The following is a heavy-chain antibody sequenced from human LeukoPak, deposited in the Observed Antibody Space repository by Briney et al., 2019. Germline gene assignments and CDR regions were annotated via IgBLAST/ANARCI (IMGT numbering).Heavy chain of an antibody. CDR3: ARGQGERELN. D-gene: IGHD1-26*01. CDR2: INPTSGGT. J-gene: IGHJ4*02. Sequence: ASAKVSCKASGYTFTSYDINWVRQATGQGLEWMGRINPTSGGTTYAQKFQDRVTMTRDMSITTAYMELNRLRSDDTAVYYCARGQGERELNWGQGTLVTVSS. CDR1: GYTFTSYD. V-gene: IGHV1-2*06.